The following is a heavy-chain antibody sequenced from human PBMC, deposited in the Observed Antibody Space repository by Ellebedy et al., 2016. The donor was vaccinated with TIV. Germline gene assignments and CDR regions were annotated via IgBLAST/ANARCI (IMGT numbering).Heavy chain of an antibody. D-gene: IGHD6-6*01. J-gene: IGHJ4*02. V-gene: IGHV3-23*01. Sequence: GGSLRLXCAGSGFTFSTFAMSWIRQTPGKGLEWVAIISGNGGSAYYVDSVKGRFTISRDNSMKTLNLQMNSLRAEDTALYYCTYSSSCDYWGQGTLVTVSS. CDR2: ISGNGGSA. CDR1: GFTFSTFA. CDR3: TYSSSCDY.